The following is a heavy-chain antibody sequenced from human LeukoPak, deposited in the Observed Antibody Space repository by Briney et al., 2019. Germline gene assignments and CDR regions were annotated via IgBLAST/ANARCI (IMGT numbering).Heavy chain of an antibody. CDR1: GITFSSYA. J-gene: IGHJ4*02. CDR3: AREVYQTADY. Sequence: GRSLRLSCAASGITFSSYAMHWVRQAPGKGLEWVAVISYDGSNKYYADSVKGRFTISRDNSKNTLYLQMNSLRGEDTAVYYCAREVYQTADYWGQGTLVTVSS. D-gene: IGHD1-14*01. V-gene: IGHV3-30*04. CDR2: ISYDGSNK.